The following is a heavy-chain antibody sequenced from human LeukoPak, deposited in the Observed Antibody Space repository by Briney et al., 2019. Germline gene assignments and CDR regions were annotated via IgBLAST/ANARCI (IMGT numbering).Heavy chain of an antibody. D-gene: IGHD3-3*01. CDR2: IYYSGST. J-gene: IGHJ4*02. Sequence: RPSDTLSLICTVSGRFISSYYGNWIRHPPGEGREWIRYIYYSGSTTYNPYLKSRVTISVDTSKNRFSLKQSSVTAADTAVYYCARELVDYDFWSGYYPKYYFDYWGQGTLVTVSS. CDR3: ARELVDYDFWSGYYPKYYFDY. CDR1: GRFISSYY. V-gene: IGHV4-59*12.